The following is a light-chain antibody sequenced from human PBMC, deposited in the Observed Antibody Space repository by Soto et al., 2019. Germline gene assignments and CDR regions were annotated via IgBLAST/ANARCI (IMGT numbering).Light chain of an antibody. CDR3: QQYNNWRT. J-gene: IGKJ1*01. CDR1: QSVSSN. CDR2: DAS. Sequence: EIVMTQSPSTLSVSPGERATLSCRASQSVSSNLAWFQQKPGQAPRLLIYDASSRATGIPARFSGSGSGTEFPLTISRLPSEYFAIYYCQQYNNWRTFGQGTKVEIK. V-gene: IGKV3-15*01.